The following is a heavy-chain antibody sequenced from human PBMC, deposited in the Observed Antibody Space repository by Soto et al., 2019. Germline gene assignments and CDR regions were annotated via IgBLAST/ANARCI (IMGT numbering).Heavy chain of an antibody. CDR3: ATWGVTIFGVVITLGSNDY. CDR1: GFTFSSYA. CDR2: ISGSGGST. D-gene: IGHD3-3*01. V-gene: IGHV3-23*01. Sequence: GGSLRLSCAASGFTFSSYAMSWVRQAPGKGLEWVSAISGSGGSTYYADSVKGRFTISRDNSKNTLYLQMNSLRAEDTAVYYCATWGVTIFGVVITLGSNDYWGQGTLVTVSS. J-gene: IGHJ4*02.